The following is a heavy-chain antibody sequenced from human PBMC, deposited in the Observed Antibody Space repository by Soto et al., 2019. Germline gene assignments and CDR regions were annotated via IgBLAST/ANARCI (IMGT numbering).Heavy chain of an antibody. CDR3: VKVGWGYIFGNGLDD. Sequence: QVQLVESGGGVVQPGGSLRLSCAASGFSLSGYSMHWVRQAPGKGLDWVAVIQHDASTIYYADSVKGRFTISRDNSKNTLYLQMNDLTAEDTALYYCVKVGWGYIFGNGLDDWGQGTTVTVSS. V-gene: IGHV3-30-3*01. CDR1: GFSLSGYS. D-gene: IGHD5-18*01. J-gene: IGHJ6*02. CDR2: IQHDASTI.